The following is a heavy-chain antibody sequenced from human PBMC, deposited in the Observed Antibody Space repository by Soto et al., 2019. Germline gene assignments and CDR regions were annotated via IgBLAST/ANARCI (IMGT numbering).Heavy chain of an antibody. V-gene: IGHV4-59*01. J-gene: IGHJ3*02. Sequence: QVQLQESGPGLVKPSETLSLTCTVSGGSFIGYYWSWIRQPPGKGLEWIGNIYYSGTTSNNPSLKSPVTLSVDTSKNQFSLKLSSVTAADTAVYYCARSKYNWNYDIWGQGTMVTVSS. D-gene: IGHD1-7*01. CDR2: IYYSGTT. CDR3: ARSKYNWNYDI. CDR1: GGSFIGYY.